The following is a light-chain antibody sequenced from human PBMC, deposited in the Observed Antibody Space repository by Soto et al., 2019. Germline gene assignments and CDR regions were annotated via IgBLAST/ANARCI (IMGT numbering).Light chain of an antibody. Sequence: DIQMTQSPSSLSASVGDRVTITCQASQDITDYLNWYQQKPGKAPKLLIYDASNLETGVPSSFSGSGSGTHFTFTISSLQPEDSATYYCQQHESLPLTFGGGTKVEIK. CDR3: QQHESLPLT. CDR1: QDITDY. V-gene: IGKV1-33*01. CDR2: DAS. J-gene: IGKJ4*01.